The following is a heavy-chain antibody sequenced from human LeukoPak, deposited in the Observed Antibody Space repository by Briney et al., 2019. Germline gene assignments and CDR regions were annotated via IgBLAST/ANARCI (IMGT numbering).Heavy chain of an antibody. V-gene: IGHV3-53*01. CDR3: ARGGSYLSAFDI. J-gene: IGHJ3*02. CDR1: GFTVSSNY. CDR2: YSGGST. D-gene: IGHD1-26*01. Sequence: GGSLRLSCAASGFTVSSNYMSWARQAPGKGLEWVSIYSGGSTFYADSVKGRFTISRDNSKNTLYLQMNSLRAEDTAVYYCARGGSYLSAFDIWGQGTMVTVSS.